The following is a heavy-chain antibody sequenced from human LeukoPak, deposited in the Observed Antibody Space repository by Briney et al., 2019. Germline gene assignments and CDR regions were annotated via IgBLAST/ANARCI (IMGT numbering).Heavy chain of an antibody. Sequence: SETLSLTCTVSGGSISSYYWSWIRQPPGKGLEWIGHIAYSGSTIYNPSLKSRVTITLDTSKNLFSLKPTSVTAADTAVYYCARDYGGNSNTFGIWGQGTMVTVSS. V-gene: IGHV4-59*01. CDR3: ARDYGGNSNTFGI. CDR2: IAYSGST. J-gene: IGHJ3*02. CDR1: GGSISSYY. D-gene: IGHD4-23*01.